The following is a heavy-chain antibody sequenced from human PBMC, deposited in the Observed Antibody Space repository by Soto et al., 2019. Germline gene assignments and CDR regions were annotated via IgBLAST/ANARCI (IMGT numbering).Heavy chain of an antibody. V-gene: IGHV1-69*13. D-gene: IGHD6-13*01. J-gene: IGHJ5*02. Sequence: ASVKVSCKASGGTFSSYAISWVRQAPGQGLEWMGGIIPIFGTANYAQKFQGRVTITADESTSTAYMELSSLRSEDTAVYYCARGGQQLPLLFDPWGQGTLVTVSS. CDR3: ARGGQQLPLLFDP. CDR1: GGTFSSYA. CDR2: IIPIFGTA.